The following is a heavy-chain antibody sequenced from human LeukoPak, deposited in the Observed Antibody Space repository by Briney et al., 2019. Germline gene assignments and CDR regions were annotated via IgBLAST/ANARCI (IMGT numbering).Heavy chain of an antibody. Sequence: GGSLTLSCPASGFIFRSYAMRGLRQAPGKGLDWVSAISCSGGSTYYAESVKGRFTISRDNSKNTLYLQMNSLRAEDTAVYYCAKTYDILYGMDVWGKGTTVTVSS. CDR2: ISCSGGST. CDR1: GFIFRSYA. CDR3: AKTYDILYGMDV. V-gene: IGHV3-23*01. J-gene: IGHJ6*04. D-gene: IGHD3-9*01.